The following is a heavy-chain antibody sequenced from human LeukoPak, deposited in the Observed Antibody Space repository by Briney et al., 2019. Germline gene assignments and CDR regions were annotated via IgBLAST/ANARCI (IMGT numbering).Heavy chain of an antibody. CDR1: GYSISSGYY. V-gene: IGHV4-38-2*02. Sequence: SETLSLTCTVSGYSISSGYYWGWIRQPPGKGLEWIGSIYHSGSTNYNPSLKSRVTISVDTSKNQLSLKLSSVTAADTAVYYCARGLGSSWYGEFDIWGQGTMVTVSS. D-gene: IGHD6-13*01. CDR2: IYHSGST. CDR3: ARGLGSSWYGEFDI. J-gene: IGHJ3*02.